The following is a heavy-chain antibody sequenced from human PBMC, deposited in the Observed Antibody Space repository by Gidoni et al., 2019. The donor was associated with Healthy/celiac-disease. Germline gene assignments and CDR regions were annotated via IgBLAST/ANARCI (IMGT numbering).Heavy chain of an antibody. Sequence: VQPVESGGGLVPPGGSLKLSCAASGFTFSGSAMHWFRQASGKGLEGVGRIRSKANSYATAYAASVKGRFTISRDDSKNTAYLKMNSLKTEDTAVYYCSGYDSSGIWGQGTLVTVSS. CDR1: GFTFSGSA. J-gene: IGHJ4*02. V-gene: IGHV3-73*02. CDR2: IRSKANSYAT. CDR3: SGYDSSGI. D-gene: IGHD5-12*01.